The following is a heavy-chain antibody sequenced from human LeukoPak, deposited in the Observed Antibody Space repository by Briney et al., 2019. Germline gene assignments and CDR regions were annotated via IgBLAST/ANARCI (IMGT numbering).Heavy chain of an antibody. CDR1: GFTFDDYG. CDR3: ARYLGYCSGGSCYAFDY. CDR2: INWNGGST. Sequence: GGSLRLSCAASGFTFDDYGMSWVRQAPGKGLEWVSGINWNGGSTGYADSVKGRFTISRDNAKNSLYLQMNSLRAEDTALYYCARYLGYCSGGSCYAFDYWGQGTLVTVSS. J-gene: IGHJ4*02. V-gene: IGHV3-20*04. D-gene: IGHD2-15*01.